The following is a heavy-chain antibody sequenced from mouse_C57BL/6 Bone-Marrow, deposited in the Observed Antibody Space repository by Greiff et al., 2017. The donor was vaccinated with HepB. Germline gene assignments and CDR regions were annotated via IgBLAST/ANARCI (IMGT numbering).Heavy chain of an antibody. D-gene: IGHD1-1*01. Sequence: EVKLLESGGGLVKPGGSLKLSCAASGFTFSSYAMSWVRQTPEKRLEWVATISDGGSYTYYPDNVKGRFTISRDNAKNNLYLQMSHLKSEDTAMYYCARDRGTTVVATYDYWGQGTTLTVSS. CDR2: ISDGGSYT. CDR1: GFTFSSYA. J-gene: IGHJ2*01. CDR3: ARDRGTTVVATYDY. V-gene: IGHV5-4*01.